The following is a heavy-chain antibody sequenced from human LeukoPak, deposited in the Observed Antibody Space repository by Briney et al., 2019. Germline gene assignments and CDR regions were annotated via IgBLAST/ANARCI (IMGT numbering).Heavy chain of an antibody. CDR3: ARATCVNGICYTLY. D-gene: IGHD2-8*01. CDR2: IYPADSET. J-gene: IGHJ4*02. V-gene: IGHV5-51*01. CDR1: GFIFTGYW. Sequence: GESLKISCKGSGFIFTGYWIVWVRQMPGKGLEWMGIIYPADSETPYSPSFQGHITISADRSSPTAHLQWSSLKASDTAIYYCARATCVNGICYTLYWGQGSLVTVSS.